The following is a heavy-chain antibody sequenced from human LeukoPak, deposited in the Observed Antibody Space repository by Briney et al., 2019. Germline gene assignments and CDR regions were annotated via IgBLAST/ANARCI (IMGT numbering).Heavy chain of an antibody. CDR3: SSGVGEVNKGGIAAAGYNMDY. V-gene: IGHV4-34*01. J-gene: IGHJ4*02. D-gene: IGHD6-13*01. Sequence: SETLSLTCAVYGGSFSGYYWSWIRQPPGKGLEWIGEINHSGSTNYNPSLKSRVTISVDTSKNQFSLKLSSVTAADTAVYYGSSGVGEVNKGGIAAAGYNMDYWGQRTLVTVSS. CDR1: GGSFSGYY. CDR2: INHSGST.